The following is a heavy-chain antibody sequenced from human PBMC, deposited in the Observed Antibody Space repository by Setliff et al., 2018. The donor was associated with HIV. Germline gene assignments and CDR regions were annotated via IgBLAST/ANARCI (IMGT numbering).Heavy chain of an antibody. D-gene: IGHD2-15*01. J-gene: IGHJ5*02. Sequence: ASVKVSCKASGGTFSRSVISCVRQAPGQGPVWMGGILPMYGVANYAQKFQGRVTITTDDSTSTAYMELSRLRSEDTAVYYCALPSCGGGNCWSSASLPPSGWFDPWGQGTLVTVSS. CDR3: ALPSCGGGNCWSSASLPPSGWFDP. CDR1: GGTFSRSV. V-gene: IGHV1-69*05. CDR2: ILPMYGVA.